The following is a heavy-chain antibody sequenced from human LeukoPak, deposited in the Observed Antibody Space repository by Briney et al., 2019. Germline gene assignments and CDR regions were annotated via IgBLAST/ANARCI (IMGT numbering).Heavy chain of an antibody. V-gene: IGHV3-23*01. D-gene: IGHD4-17*01. CDR3: AKDVTTLTTFFDY. CDR2: ISDSGGST. J-gene: IGHJ4*02. CDR1: GFTFSSYA. Sequence: GGSLRLSCAASGFTFSSYAMSWVRQAPGKGLEWVSAISDSGGSTYYADYVKGRFTISRDNPKNTLYLQMNSLRAEDTAVYYCAKDVTTLTTFFDYWGQGTLVTVSS.